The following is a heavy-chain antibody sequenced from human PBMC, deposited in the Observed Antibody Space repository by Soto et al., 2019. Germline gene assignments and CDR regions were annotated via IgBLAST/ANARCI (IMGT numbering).Heavy chain of an antibody. J-gene: IGHJ4*02. Sequence: GGSLRLSCAASGFTFSSDAMSWVCQAPGKGLEWVSASSGSGGSTYYADSVKGRFTISRDNSSKTLYLHMNTQRAQDTAVYSCATLWGVDYWGQGTMVTVSS. CDR3: ATLWGVDY. CDR2: SSGSGGST. D-gene: IGHD3-16*01. CDR1: GFTFSSDA. V-gene: IGHV3-23*01.